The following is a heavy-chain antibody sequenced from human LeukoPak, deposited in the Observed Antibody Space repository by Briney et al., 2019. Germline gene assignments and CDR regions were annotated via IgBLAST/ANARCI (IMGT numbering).Heavy chain of an antibody. D-gene: IGHD6-13*01. CDR1: GGTFSSYA. Sequence: WASVKVSCKASGGTFSSYAISWVRQAPGQGLEWMGGIIPIFGTANYAQKFQGRVTITADESTSTAYMELSSLRSEDTAVYYCARSGIAAALFDYWGQGTLVTVSS. CDR2: IIPIFGTA. CDR3: ARSGIAAALFDY. J-gene: IGHJ4*02. V-gene: IGHV1-69*01.